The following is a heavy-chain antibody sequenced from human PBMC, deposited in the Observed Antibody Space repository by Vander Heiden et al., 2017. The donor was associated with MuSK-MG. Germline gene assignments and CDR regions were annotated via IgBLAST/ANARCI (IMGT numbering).Heavy chain of an antibody. CDR1: GFTFRDYY. Sequence: VPLVESGGALFKPGGSLRLSCAASGFTFRDYYMSWIRQAPGKGLEWVSYISSRGSTIYYADSVKGRFTISRDNAKNSLYLQMNRLRAEDTAVYYCARDRGVPGWFDYWGQGTLVTVS. CDR3: ARDRGVPGWFDY. V-gene: IGHV3-11*01. CDR2: ISSRGSTI. J-gene: IGHJ4*02. D-gene: IGHD2-15*01.